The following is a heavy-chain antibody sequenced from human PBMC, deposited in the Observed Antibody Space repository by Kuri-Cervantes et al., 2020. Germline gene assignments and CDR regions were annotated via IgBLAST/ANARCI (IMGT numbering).Heavy chain of an antibody. J-gene: IGHJ4*02. CDR1: GFNFSRYW. CDR3: GRNPPLPN. V-gene: IGHV3-74*03. Sequence: GGSLRLSCAASGFNFSRYWLHWVRQTPGKGLVWIADVSNDGTVATYVESVKGRFTISRDNAKNTLSLQMNSLRVDDTAVYYCGRNPPLPNWGPGTLVTVSS. CDR2: VSNDGTVA.